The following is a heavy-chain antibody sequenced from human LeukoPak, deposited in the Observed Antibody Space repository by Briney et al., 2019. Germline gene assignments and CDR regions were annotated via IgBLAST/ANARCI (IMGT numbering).Heavy chain of an antibody. V-gene: IGHV3-30-3*01. Sequence: GGSLRLSCAASGFTFSSYAMHWVRQAPGKGLEWVAVISYDGSNKYYADSVKGRFTISSDNSRNTLYLQMNSLRPEDTAVYYCAGAYGGSYRADFDYWGQGTLVTVSS. D-gene: IGHD1-26*01. J-gene: IGHJ4*02. CDR1: GFTFSSYA. CDR3: AGAYGGSYRADFDY. CDR2: ISYDGSNK.